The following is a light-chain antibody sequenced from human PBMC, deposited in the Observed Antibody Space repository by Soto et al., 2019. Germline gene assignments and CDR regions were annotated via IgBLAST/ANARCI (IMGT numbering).Light chain of an antibody. V-gene: IGLV1-40*01. CDR1: SSDIGAGYD. J-gene: IGLJ2*01. CDR3: QSYDSRKGGSHVV. CDR2: DTN. Sequence: QSVLTQPPSVSGAPGQRVTISCTGSSSDIGAGYDVHWYQQLPGTAPKLLIYDTNSRPSGIPDRFSGSKSDTSASLAIAGLQAKDEGDYYCQSYDSRKGGSHVVFGGGTKLNVL.